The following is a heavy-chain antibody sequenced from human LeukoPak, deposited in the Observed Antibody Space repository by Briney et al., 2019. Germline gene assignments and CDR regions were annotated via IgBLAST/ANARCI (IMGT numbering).Heavy chain of an antibody. CDR1: GYTFTSYY. CDR3: AKEPLAYCGGDCYSDY. J-gene: IGHJ4*02. D-gene: IGHD2-21*02. CDR2: INPSGGST. Sequence: GASVKVSCKASGYTFTSYYMHWVRQAPGQGLEWMGIINPSGGSTSYAQKFQGRVTMTRDTSTSTVYMELSSLRSEDTAVYYCAKEPLAYCGGDCYSDYWGQGTLVTVSS. V-gene: IGHV1-46*01.